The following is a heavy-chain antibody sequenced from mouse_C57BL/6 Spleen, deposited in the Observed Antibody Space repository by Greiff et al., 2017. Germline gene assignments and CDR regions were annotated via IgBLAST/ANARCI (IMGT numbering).Heavy chain of an antibody. CDR3: ARSNRDYAMDY. D-gene: IGHD6-1*01. Sequence: QVQLQQPGAELVKPGASVKMSCKASGYTFTSYWITWVKQRPGQGLEWIGDIYPGSGSTNYNEKFKSKATLTVATSSSTAYLQRSSLTSEDSAVYYCARSNRDYAMDYWGQGTSVTVSS. V-gene: IGHV1-55*01. J-gene: IGHJ4*01. CDR1: GYTFTSYW. CDR2: IYPGSGST.